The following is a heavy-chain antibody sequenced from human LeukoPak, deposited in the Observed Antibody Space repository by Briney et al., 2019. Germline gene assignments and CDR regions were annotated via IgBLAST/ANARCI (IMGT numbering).Heavy chain of an antibody. CDR2: IYYSGSA. Sequence: PSQTLSLTCAVSGGSISSGGYSWSWIRQPPGKGLELIGYIYYSGSAYYNPSLKSRVAISVDTSKNQFSLNLSSVTAADTAIYYCARRSYNWNEFFFDSWGQGTLVTVSS. D-gene: IGHD1-1*01. CDR1: GGSISSGGYS. J-gene: IGHJ4*02. V-gene: IGHV4-30-4*07. CDR3: ARRSYNWNEFFFDS.